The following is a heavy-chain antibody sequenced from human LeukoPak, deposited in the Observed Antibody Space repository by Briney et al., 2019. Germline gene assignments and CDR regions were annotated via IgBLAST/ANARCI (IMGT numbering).Heavy chain of an antibody. CDR3: ARDRSISAAGDTY. CDR2: ISGSGGST. Sequence: GGSLRLSCVASGFTFSSYAMSWVRQAPGKGLEWVSGISGSGGSTYYADSVKGRLTISRDNSKNTLSLQMNSLRAEDTAVYYCARDRSISAAGDTYWGQGTLVTVSS. J-gene: IGHJ4*02. V-gene: IGHV3-23*01. D-gene: IGHD6-13*01. CDR1: GFTFSSYA.